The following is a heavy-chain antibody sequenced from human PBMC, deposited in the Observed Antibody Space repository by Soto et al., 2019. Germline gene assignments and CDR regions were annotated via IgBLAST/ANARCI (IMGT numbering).Heavy chain of an antibody. CDR1: GDIFTSYG. V-gene: IGHV1-18*01. Sequence: QVQLVQSGAEVKKPGASVKVSCKASGDIFTSYGISWVRQAPGQGLEWMGWISAYNGNTNYAQKFQGRVTMTTDTHTSTAYMELRSLRSDDTAVYYCARDQEGITMIVGGTWGQGTLVTVSS. D-gene: IGHD3-22*01. J-gene: IGHJ5*02. CDR3: ARDQEGITMIVGGT. CDR2: ISAYNGNT.